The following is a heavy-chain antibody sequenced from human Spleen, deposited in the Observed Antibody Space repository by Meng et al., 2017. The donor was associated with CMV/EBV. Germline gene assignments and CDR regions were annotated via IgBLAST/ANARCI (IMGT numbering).Heavy chain of an antibody. J-gene: IGHJ4*02. CDR2: IYHTGNT. CDR1: GGSISSSHW. Sequence: CAVSGGSISSSHWWIWIRQPPGKGLEWIGEIYHTGNTNYNPSLKSRVSMPVDNSKNQFSLKLNSVTAADTAVYFCARIVAVAGIFDYWGQGALVTVSS. CDR3: ARIVAVAGIFDY. D-gene: IGHD6-19*01. V-gene: IGHV4-4*01.